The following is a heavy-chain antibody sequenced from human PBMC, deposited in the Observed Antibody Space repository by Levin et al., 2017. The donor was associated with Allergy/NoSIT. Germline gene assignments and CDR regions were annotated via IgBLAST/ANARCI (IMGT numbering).Heavy chain of an antibody. CDR2: IYYSGST. D-gene: IGHD3-9*01. V-gene: IGHV4-30-4*01. CDR3: ARMVRHYDLLTGYTYYYYGMDV. J-gene: IGHJ6*02. Sequence: SQTLSLTCTVSGGSISSRDYYWRWIRQPPGKGLEWIAYIYYSGSTYYNPSLKSRLTISVDTSKNQFSLKLSSVTAADTAVYYCARMVRHYDLLTGYTYYYYGMDVWGQGTTFTVSS. CDR1: GGSISSRDYY.